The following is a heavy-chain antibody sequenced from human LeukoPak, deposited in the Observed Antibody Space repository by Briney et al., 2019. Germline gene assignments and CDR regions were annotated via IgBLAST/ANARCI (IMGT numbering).Heavy chain of an antibody. J-gene: IGHJ4*02. CDR2: ISYDGSNK. V-gene: IGHV3-30-3*01. D-gene: IGHD5-24*01. CDR3: ARVLRWYYFDY. Sequence: GRSLRLSCAASGFTFSSYAMHWVRQAPGKGLEWVAVISYDGSNKYYADSVKGRFTISRDNSKNTLYLQMNSLRAEDTAVYYCARVLRWYYFDYWGQGTLVTVSS. CDR1: GFTFSSYA.